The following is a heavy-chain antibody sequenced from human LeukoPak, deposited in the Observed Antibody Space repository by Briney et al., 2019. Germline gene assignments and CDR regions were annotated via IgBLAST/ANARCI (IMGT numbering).Heavy chain of an antibody. J-gene: IGHJ3*02. CDR1: GYTFTSYY. V-gene: IGHV1-46*01. D-gene: IGHD3-22*01. CDR3: ARVGRYDSSGYHRPPAFDI. Sequence: ASVKVSCKASGYTFTSYYMHWVRQAPGQGLEWMGIINPSGGSTSYAQKFQGRVTMTRDMSTSTVYMELSSLRSEDTAVYYCARVGRYDSSGYHRPPAFDIWGQGTMATVSS. CDR2: INPSGGST.